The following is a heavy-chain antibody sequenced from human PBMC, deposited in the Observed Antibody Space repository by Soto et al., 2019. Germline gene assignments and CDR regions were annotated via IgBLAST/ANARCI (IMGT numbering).Heavy chain of an antibody. CDR2: IYYSGST. CDR3: ATRSYYYDSSGLFDY. J-gene: IGHJ4*02. D-gene: IGHD3-22*01. Sequence: TSETLSLTCTVSGGSISSSSYYWGWIRQPPGKGLEWIGSIYYSGSTYYNPSLKSRVTISVDTSKNQLSLKLSSVTAADTAVYYCATRSYYYDSSGLFDYWGQGTLVTVSS. V-gene: IGHV4-39*01. CDR1: GGSISSSSYY.